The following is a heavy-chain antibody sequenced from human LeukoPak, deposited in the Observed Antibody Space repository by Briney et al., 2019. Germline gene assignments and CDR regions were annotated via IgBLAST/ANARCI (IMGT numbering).Heavy chain of an antibody. D-gene: IGHD2-15*01. CDR2: MKPNSGNA. CDR3: ARESDLLRADDY. CDR1: GCTLTSYD. Sequence: ASVKVSCKASGCTLTSYDINWGLQATGQRLEWMGWMKPNSGNAGYAQKFQRRVTMTSNTSLSTAYMPLSSLRSEDTAVYSCARESDLLRADDYWGQGTLVTVSS. V-gene: IGHV1-8*01. J-gene: IGHJ4*02.